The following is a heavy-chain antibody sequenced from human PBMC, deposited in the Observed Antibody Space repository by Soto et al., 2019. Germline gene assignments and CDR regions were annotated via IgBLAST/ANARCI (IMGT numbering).Heavy chain of an antibody. Sequence: QISLKESGPTLVKPTQTLTLTCTFSGFSLSTSGVGVGWIRQPPGKAPEWLALIYWDDDKRYSPSLKSRLTITKDTSKNQVVLTMTNMDPVDTATYYCAHYRIYGDYMYYFDYWGQGTLVTVSS. D-gene: IGHD4-17*01. CDR1: GFSLSTSGVG. CDR3: AHYRIYGDYMYYFDY. J-gene: IGHJ4*02. CDR2: IYWDDDK. V-gene: IGHV2-5*02.